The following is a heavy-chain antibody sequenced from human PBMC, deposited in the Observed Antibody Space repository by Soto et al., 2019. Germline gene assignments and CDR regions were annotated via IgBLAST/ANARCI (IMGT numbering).Heavy chain of an antibody. CDR2: IYWDDYK. Sequence: QITLKESGPTLVKPTQTLTLTCTFSGFSLNTSGVAVGWIRQPPGKALQWLALIYWDDYKRYTPSLKNRLTITKDTSKNKVILTMTNMDPVDTATYYCAHRRRAAAGGDRFDPWGQGTLVTVSA. CDR1: GFSLNTSGVA. V-gene: IGHV2-5*02. J-gene: IGHJ5*02. CDR3: AHRRRAAAGGDRFDP. D-gene: IGHD6-25*01.